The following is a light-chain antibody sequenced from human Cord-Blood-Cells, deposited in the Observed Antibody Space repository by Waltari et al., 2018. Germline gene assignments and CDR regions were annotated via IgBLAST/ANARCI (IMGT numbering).Light chain of an antibody. Sequence: AIPLTQSPSSLSASVGERVTITCRASQGIRNDLGWYQQKPGKAPKLLIYAASSLQSGVPSRFSGSGSGTDFTLTISSLQPEDFATYDCLQDYNYPWTFGQGTKVEIK. J-gene: IGKJ1*01. CDR2: AAS. V-gene: IGKV1-6*01. CDR1: QGIRND. CDR3: LQDYNYPWT.